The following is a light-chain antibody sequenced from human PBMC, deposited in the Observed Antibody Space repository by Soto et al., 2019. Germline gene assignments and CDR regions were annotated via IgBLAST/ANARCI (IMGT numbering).Light chain of an antibody. CDR1: QSISSK. Sequence: IVMTRCPATLSVSPWERATLSCRASQSISSKLAWYQQKPGQAPRLLIYGASTRPTGIPARFSGSGSGTDFSLAISRLEPEDFAVYFCQQYGTCPLTFGGGTKVDIK. CDR2: GAS. J-gene: IGKJ4*01. V-gene: IGKV3-15*01. CDR3: QQYGTCPLT.